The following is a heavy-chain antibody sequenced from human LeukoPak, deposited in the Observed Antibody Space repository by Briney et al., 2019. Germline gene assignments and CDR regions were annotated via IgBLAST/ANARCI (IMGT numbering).Heavy chain of an antibody. CDR3: ARADTSGTSSSDAFDI. V-gene: IGHV4-4*02. J-gene: IGHJ3*02. D-gene: IGHD3-10*01. Sequence: SETLSLTCTVSGGSIRSGTWWNWVRQPPGQGLEWIGEIYHDETTNYSPSLKSRVTMSVDKSKNHFSLRLSAVTAADTAVYYCARADTSGTSSSDAFDIWGQGTMVTVSS. CDR2: IYHDETT. CDR1: GGSIRSGTW.